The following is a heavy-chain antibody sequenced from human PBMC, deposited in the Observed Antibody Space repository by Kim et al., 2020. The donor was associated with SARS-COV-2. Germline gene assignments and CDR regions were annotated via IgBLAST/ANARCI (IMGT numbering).Heavy chain of an antibody. D-gene: IGHD6-13*01. J-gene: IGHJ4*02. Sequence: SRVTISVDTSKNQFSLKLSSVTAADTAVYYCARHSGPYSVAAAAPGYFDYWGQGTLVTVSS. V-gene: IGHV4-59*08. CDR3: ARHSGPYSVAAAAPGYFDY.